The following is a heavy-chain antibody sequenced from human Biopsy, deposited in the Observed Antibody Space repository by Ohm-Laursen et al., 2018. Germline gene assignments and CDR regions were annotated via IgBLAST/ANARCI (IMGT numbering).Heavy chain of an antibody. CDR1: GESFNGYY. V-gene: IGHV4-34*01. Sequence: SETLSLTCAVYGESFNGYYWSWIRQTPGKGLEWIGEINHSGRTNYNPYLKSRVPISVDTSKNQFSLKVRSVTAADTAVYYCVRGVDYYDPYHYYALDVWGQGTTVTVSS. D-gene: IGHD3-22*01. CDR2: INHSGRT. J-gene: IGHJ6*02. CDR3: VRGVDYYDPYHYYALDV.